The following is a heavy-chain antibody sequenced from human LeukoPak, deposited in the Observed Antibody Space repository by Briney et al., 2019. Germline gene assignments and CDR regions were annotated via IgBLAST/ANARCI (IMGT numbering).Heavy chain of an antibody. D-gene: IGHD4-23*01. CDR2: IYYSGST. V-gene: IGHV4-30-4*01. CDR3: ARGTEDYGGNSEWYFDY. CDR1: GGSISSGDYY. J-gene: IGHJ4*02. Sequence: KPSETLSLTCTVSGGSISSGDYYWSWIRQPPGKGLEWIGYIYYSGSTYYNPSLKSRVTISVDTSKNQFSLKLSSVTAADTAVYYCARGTEDYGGNSEWYFDYWGQGTLVTVSS.